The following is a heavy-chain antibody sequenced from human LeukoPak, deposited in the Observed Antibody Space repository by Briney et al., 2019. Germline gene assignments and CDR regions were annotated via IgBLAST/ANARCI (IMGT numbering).Heavy chain of an antibody. CDR1: GYTFTSYD. J-gene: IGHJ5*02. D-gene: IGHD3-10*01. CDR2: MNPNSGNT. CDR3: AMWSNYGSGSQNWFDP. Sequence: GASVKVSCKASGYTFTSYDINWVRQATGQGLEWMGWMNPNSGNTGYAQKFQGRVTMTRNTSISTAYMELSSLRSEDTAVYYCAMWSNYGSGSQNWFDPWGQGTLVTVSS. V-gene: IGHV1-8*01.